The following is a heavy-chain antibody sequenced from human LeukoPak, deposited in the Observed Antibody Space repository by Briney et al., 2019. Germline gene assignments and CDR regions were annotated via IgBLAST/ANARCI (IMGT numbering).Heavy chain of an antibody. D-gene: IGHD5-12*01. J-gene: IGHJ6*02. CDR1: SDSISNYY. CDR3: ARGWGGGYDFQPFYSGMDV. Sequence: SETLSLTCTVSSDSISNYYWSWIRQPPGMGLEWIGYIYYSGSTQYNPSLRSRVTISIDTSKNRFSLKLSSVTAADTAVYWCARGWGGGYDFQPFYSGMDVWAQGPTVTVPS. CDR2: IYYSGST. V-gene: IGHV4-59*01.